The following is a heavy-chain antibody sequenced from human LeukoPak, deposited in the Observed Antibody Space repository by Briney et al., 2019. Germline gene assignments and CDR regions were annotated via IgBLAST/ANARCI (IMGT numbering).Heavy chain of an antibody. CDR3: ARGYYYGMDV. J-gene: IGHJ6*04. CDR2: INHSGST. V-gene: IGHV4-34*01. CDR1: GGSFSGYY. Sequence: MASETLSLTCAVYGGSFSGYYWSWIRQPPGKGLEWIGEINHSGSTNYNPSLKSRVTISVDTSKNQFSLKLSSVTAADTAVYYCARGYYYGMDVWGKGTTVTVSS.